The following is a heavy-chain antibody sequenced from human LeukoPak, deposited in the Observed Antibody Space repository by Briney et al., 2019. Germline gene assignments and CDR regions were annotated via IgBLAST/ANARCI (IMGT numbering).Heavy chain of an antibody. CDR1: GFTFDDYA. Sequence: GGSLRLSCAASGFTFDDYAMHWVRQAPGKGLEWVSGISWNSGSIGYADSVKGRFTISRDNSKNTLYLQMNSLRAEDTAVYYCAREGVMTTVLYYFDYWGQGTLVTVSS. CDR3: AREGVMTTVLYYFDY. D-gene: IGHD4-17*01. V-gene: IGHV3-9*01. CDR2: ISWNSGSI. J-gene: IGHJ4*02.